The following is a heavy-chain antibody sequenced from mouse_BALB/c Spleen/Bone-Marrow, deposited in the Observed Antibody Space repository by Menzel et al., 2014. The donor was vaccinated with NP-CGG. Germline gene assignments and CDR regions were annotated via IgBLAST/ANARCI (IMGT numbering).Heavy chain of an antibody. CDR1: GYTFTSYD. J-gene: IGHJ1*01. CDR2: IYPGDGST. V-gene: IGHV1S56*01. D-gene: IGHD2-3*01. Sequence: CKASGYTFTSYDINWVKQRPGQGLEWIGWIYPGDGSTKYNEKFKGKATLTADKSSSTAYMQLSSLTSENSAVYFCARGLLRYFDVWGAGTTVTVSS. CDR3: ARGLLRYFDV.